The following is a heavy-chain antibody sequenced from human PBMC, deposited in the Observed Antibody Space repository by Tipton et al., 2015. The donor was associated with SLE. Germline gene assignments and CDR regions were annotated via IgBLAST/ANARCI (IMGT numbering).Heavy chain of an antibody. J-gene: IGHJ4*02. D-gene: IGHD3-22*01. CDR3: ARAQEDSSGYYYGFDY. V-gene: IGHV4-34*01. CDR1: GGSFSGYY. Sequence: TLSLNCAVYGGSFSGYYWSWIRQPPGKGLEWIGEINQSGSTNYNPSLKSRVTISVDTSKNQFSLKLSSVTAADTAVYYCARAQEDSSGYYYGFDYWGQGTLVTVSP. CDR2: INQSGST.